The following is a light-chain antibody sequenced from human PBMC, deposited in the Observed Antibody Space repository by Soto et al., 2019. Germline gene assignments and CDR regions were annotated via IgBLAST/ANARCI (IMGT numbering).Light chain of an antibody. Sequence: EIQMTQSPSSLSVSVGDRVTITCQASRDIRDFLNWYQQKPGEAPKLLIYDASALPRGVPSRFSGSGSGTKFTLTIASLQPDDFATYYCQQYETFSGTFGPGTKVDIK. CDR1: RDIRDF. V-gene: IGKV1-5*01. CDR3: QQYETFSGT. CDR2: DAS. J-gene: IGKJ1*01.